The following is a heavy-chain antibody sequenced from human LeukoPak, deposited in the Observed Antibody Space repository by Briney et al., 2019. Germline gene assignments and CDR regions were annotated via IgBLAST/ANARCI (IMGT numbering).Heavy chain of an antibody. Sequence: GGSLRLSCAASGFTVSSNYMSWVRQAPGKGLEWVSVIYTNGRTYSADSVKGRFIISRDNSKNTLYLQINSLKAEDTAVYYCARSVVPAARFDYWGQGTLVTVSS. D-gene: IGHD2-2*01. V-gene: IGHV3-53*01. CDR2: IYTNGRT. CDR1: GFTVSSNY. CDR3: ARSVVPAARFDY. J-gene: IGHJ4*02.